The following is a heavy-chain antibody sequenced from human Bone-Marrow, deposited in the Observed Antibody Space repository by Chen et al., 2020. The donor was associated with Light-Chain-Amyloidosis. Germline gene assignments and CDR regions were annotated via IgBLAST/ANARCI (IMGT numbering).Heavy chain of an antibody. CDR3: ARGDYDLGYFDY. D-gene: IGHD3-3*01. J-gene: IGHJ4*02. CDR1: GDYY. CDR2: IYYSGSS. Sequence: GDYYWCWIRQPPGKGLEWIGYIYYSGSSHFNPSLKSRVTMSLDTSKNQFSLKLNSVTAADTAVFYCARGDYDLGYFDYWGQGMLVTVSS. V-gene: IGHV4-30-4*01.